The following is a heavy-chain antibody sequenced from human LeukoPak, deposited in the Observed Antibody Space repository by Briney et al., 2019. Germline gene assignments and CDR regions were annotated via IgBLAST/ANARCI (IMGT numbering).Heavy chain of an antibody. CDR2: ISGSGSHT. CDR1: GFTFSGYD. V-gene: IGHV3-48*03. Sequence: PGGSLRLSCAASGFTFSGYDINWVRQAPGKGLEWVSYISGSGSHTLYADSVKGRFTISRDNAKNSLYLQMNSLRAEDTAVYYCPTKVAGTSHFSYWVRGTMVTVSS. CDR3: PTKVAGTSHFSY. J-gene: IGHJ4*02. D-gene: IGHD6-19*01.